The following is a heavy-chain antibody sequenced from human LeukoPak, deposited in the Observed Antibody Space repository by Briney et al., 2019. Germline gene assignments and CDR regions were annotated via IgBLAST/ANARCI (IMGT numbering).Heavy chain of an antibody. J-gene: IGHJ4*02. CDR3: ARDPSVVVVAATPGGEDY. CDR1: GYTFTSYG. Sequence: ASVTVSCKASGYTFTSYGISWVRQAPGQGLEWMGWISAYNGNTNYAQKLQGRVTMTTDTSTSTAYMELRSLRSDDTAVYYCARDPSVVVVAATPGGEDYWGQGILVTVSS. CDR2: ISAYNGNT. V-gene: IGHV1-18*01. D-gene: IGHD2-15*01.